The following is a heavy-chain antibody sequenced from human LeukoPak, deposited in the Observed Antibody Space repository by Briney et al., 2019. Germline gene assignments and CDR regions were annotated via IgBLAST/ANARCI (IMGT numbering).Heavy chain of an antibody. CDR3: ARVASITMVRGVIHFDY. D-gene: IGHD3-10*01. CDR1: GYTSTSYY. V-gene: IGHV1-46*01. J-gene: IGHJ4*02. Sequence: GASVKVSCKASGYTSTSYYMHWVRQAPGQGLEGMGIINPSGGSTSYAQKFQGRVTMTRDTSISTAYMELSRLRSDDTAVYYCARVASITMVRGVIHFDYWGQGTLVTVSS. CDR2: INPSGGST.